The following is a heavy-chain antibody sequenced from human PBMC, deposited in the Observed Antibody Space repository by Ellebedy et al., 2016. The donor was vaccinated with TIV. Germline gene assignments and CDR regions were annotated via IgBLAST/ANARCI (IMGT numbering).Heavy chain of an antibody. CDR1: GFTFSDFA. CDR2: TSDSGGST. Sequence: GESLKISCAASGFTFSDFAMTWVRQAPGKGLEWVSTTSDSGGSTYYADSVKGRFTNSRDNSERTLYLQMNSLRAEETAVYYCAKELGRVGCSWFDPWGQGTLVTVSS. J-gene: IGHJ5*02. D-gene: IGHD3-10*01. V-gene: IGHV3-23*01. CDR3: AKELGRVGCSWFDP.